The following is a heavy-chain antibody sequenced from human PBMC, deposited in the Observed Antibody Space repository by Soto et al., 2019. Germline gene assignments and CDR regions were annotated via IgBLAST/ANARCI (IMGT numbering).Heavy chain of an antibody. D-gene: IGHD1-26*01. J-gene: IGHJ6*02. CDR2: FDPEDGET. Sequence: ASVKVSCKVSGYTLTGLSMHWVRQAPGKGXEWMGGFDPEDGETIYAQKFQGRVTMTEDTSTDTAYMELSSLRSEDTAVYYCATDGASSGSSYYYYGMDVWGQGTTVTVSS. CDR3: ATDGASSGSSYYYYGMDV. V-gene: IGHV1-24*01. CDR1: GYTLTGLS.